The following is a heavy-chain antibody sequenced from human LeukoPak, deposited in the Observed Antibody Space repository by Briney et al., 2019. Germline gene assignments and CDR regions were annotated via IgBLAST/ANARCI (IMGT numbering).Heavy chain of an antibody. CDR3: ANSPNCSGGSCYEV. CDR2: IYSGGST. D-gene: IGHD2-15*01. Sequence: AGGSLRLSCAASGFTFFNYAMSWVRQSPGKGLEWVSVIYSGGSTYYADSVKGRFTISRDNSKNTLYLQMNSLRAEDTAVYYCANSPNCSGGSCYEVWGQGTLVTVSS. V-gene: IGHV3-23*03. J-gene: IGHJ4*02. CDR1: GFTFFNYA.